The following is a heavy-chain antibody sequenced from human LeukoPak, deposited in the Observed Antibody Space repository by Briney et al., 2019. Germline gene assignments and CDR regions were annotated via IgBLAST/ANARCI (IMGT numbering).Heavy chain of an antibody. Sequence: QPGGSLRLSCAASGFSFSTTGIHWVRQAPGKGLEWVAAISYDGSNQYYGDSVKGRFTISRDTSKYTVYLQMNSLRAEDTAVYYCARAADTAMVSREFDYWGQGTLVTVSS. D-gene: IGHD5-18*01. J-gene: IGHJ4*02. CDR2: ISYDGSNQ. CDR1: GFSFSTTG. V-gene: IGHV3-30*03. CDR3: ARAADTAMVSREFDY.